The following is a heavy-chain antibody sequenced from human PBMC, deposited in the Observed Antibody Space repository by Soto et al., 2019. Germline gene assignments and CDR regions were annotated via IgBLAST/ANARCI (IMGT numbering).Heavy chain of an antibody. CDR2: INRDGSST. J-gene: IGHJ4*02. D-gene: IGHD1-1*01. CDR1: GFTFRSYW. CDR3: AREIVTTGEYYFDS. V-gene: IGHV3-74*01. Sequence: PGGSLRLSCAASGFTFRSYWMHWVRQAPGKGLVWVSRINRDGSSTSYADSVKGRVTISRDTAKNTLYLQMNSLRAEDTAVYYCAREIVTTGEYYFDSWGLGTLVTFSS.